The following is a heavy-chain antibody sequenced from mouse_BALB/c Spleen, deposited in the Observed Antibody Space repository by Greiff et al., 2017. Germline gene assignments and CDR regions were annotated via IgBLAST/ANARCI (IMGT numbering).Heavy chain of an antibody. J-gene: IGHJ2*01. Sequence: VQLQQSGAELVRPGVSVKLSCKASGYTFTDYAMHWVKQSHAKSLEWIGVISTYYGDASYNQKFKGKATMAVDKSSSTAYMELGRLTSEDSAIYYCARETGGSFDYWGQGTTLTVSS. V-gene: IGHV1S137*01. CDR2: ISTYYGDA. CDR3: ARETGGSFDY. CDR1: GYTFTDYA.